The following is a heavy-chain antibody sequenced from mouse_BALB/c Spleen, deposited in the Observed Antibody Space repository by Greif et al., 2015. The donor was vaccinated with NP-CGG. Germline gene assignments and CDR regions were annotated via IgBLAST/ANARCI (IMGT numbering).Heavy chain of an antibody. CDR3: AREWGYDPWFAY. CDR2: INSNGGST. J-gene: IGHJ3*01. D-gene: IGHD2-14*01. Sequence: EVKLQEPGGGLVQPGGSLKLSCAASGFTFSSYGMSWVRQTPDKRLELVATINSNGGSTYYPDSVKGRFTISRDNAKNTLYLQMSSLKSEDTAMYYCAREWGYDPWFAYWGQGTLVTVAA. V-gene: IGHV5-6-3*01. CDR1: GFTFSSYG.